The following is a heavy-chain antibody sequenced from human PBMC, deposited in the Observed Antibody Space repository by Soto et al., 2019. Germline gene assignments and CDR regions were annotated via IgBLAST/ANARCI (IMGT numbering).Heavy chain of an antibody. CDR3: AREVAVAGGEYDY. V-gene: IGHV1-18*01. CDR2: ISGANGHT. Sequence: QVQVVQSGAEVKKPGASVKVSCKTSGYTFTTYGIGLVRQAPGQGLEWMGWISGANGHTNYAQNVQGRVTVTTDTATSTADMELRSLSSDDTDVYYCAREVAVAGGEYDYWGPGTLVTVSS. J-gene: IGHJ4*02. CDR1: GYTFTTYG. D-gene: IGHD6-13*01.